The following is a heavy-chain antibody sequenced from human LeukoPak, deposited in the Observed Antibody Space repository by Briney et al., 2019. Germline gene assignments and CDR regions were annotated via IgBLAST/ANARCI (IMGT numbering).Heavy chain of an antibody. Sequence: GGSLRLSCAASGFTFSSYAMSWVRQAPGKGLEWVSTFSGGGGITYNPDSVKGRFTISRDNSKNTLYLQMNSLRVEDTAVYYCAKDRWSSSGGGFDYWGQGTLVTVSS. J-gene: IGHJ4*02. CDR3: AKDRWSSSGGGFDY. V-gene: IGHV3-23*01. CDR2: FSGGGGIT. D-gene: IGHD6-19*01. CDR1: GFTFSSYA.